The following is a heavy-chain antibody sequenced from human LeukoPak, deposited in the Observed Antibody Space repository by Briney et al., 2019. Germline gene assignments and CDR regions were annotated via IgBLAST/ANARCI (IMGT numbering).Heavy chain of an antibody. D-gene: IGHD6-19*01. CDR2: ISRSGGST. V-gene: IGHV3-23*01. J-gene: IGHJ4*02. CDR1: GFTFSTNA. CDR3: ARGRFSGPDDY. Sequence: PGGSLRLSCAASGFTFSTNAMSWVRQAPGKGLEWVSGISRSGGSTYYADSVRGRFTISRDNSKNMVSLQMTSLGAEDTAVYYCARGRFSGPDDYWGQGTLVTVSS.